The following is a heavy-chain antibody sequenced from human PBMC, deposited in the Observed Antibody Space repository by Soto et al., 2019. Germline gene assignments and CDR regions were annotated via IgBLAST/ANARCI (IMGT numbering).Heavy chain of an antibody. CDR2: ISSTTNYI. CDR3: ARESEDLTSNFDY. V-gene: IGHV3-21*06. Sequence: XGSLKVSCAASGFTFTRYSMNWVRQAPGKGLEWVSSISSTTNYIYYGDSMKGRFTISRDNAKNSPYLEMNSLRAEDTAVYYCARESEDLTSNFDYWGQGTLATVSS. CDR1: GFTFTRYS. J-gene: IGHJ4*02.